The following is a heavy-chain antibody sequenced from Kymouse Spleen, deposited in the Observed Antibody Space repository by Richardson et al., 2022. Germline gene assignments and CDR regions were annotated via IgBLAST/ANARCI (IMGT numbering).Heavy chain of an antibody. CDR3: ARERYSGSYYYYYYYGMDV. J-gene: IGHJ6*02. CDR2: ISSSSSYI. V-gene: IGHV3-21*03. CDR1: GFTFSSYS. D-gene: IGHD1-26*01. Sequence: EVQLVESGGGLVKPGGSLRLSCAASGFTFSSYSMNWVRQAPGKGLEWVSSISSSSSYIYYADSVKGRFTISRDNAKNSLYLQMNSLRAEDTAVYYCARERYSGSYYYYYYYGMDVWGQGTTVTVSS.